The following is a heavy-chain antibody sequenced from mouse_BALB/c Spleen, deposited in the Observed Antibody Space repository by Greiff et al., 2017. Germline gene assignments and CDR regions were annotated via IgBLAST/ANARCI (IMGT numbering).Heavy chain of an antibody. Sequence: EVMLVESGGGLVKPGGSLKLSCAASGFTFSSYTMSWVRQTPEKRLEWVATISSGGGNTYYPDSVKGRFTISRDNAKNNLYLQMSSLRSEDTALYYCARDIPLYYDYDPYAMDYWGQGTSVTVSS. CDR2: ISSGGGNT. V-gene: IGHV5-9*03. CDR3: ARDIPLYYDYDPYAMDY. J-gene: IGHJ4*01. CDR1: GFTFSSYT. D-gene: IGHD2-4*01.